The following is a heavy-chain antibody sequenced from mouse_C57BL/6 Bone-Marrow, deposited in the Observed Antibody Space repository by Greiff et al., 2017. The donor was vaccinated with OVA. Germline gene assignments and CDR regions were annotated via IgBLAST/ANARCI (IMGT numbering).Heavy chain of an antibody. J-gene: IGHJ1*03. CDR3: ARFGGNYGYFDV. D-gene: IGHD2-1*01. Sequence: QVQLQQPGAELVKPGASVKMSCKASGYTFTSYWITWVKQRPGQGLEWIGDIYPGSGSTNYNEKFKSKGTLTVDTSSSTAYMQLSSLTSEDSAVYYCARFGGNYGYFDVWCTGTTVTVSS. V-gene: IGHV1-55*01. CDR2: IYPGSGST. CDR1: GYTFTSYW.